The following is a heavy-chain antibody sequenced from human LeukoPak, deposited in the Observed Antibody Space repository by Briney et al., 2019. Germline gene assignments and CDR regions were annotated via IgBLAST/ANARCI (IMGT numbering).Heavy chain of an antibody. J-gene: IGHJ3*02. Sequence: GASLKISCKGSGYSFTSYWIGWVRQMPGKGLEWMGIIYPGDSDTRNSPSFQGQVTISADKSLSTAYLQWSSLKASDTAMYFCARARILLTFGGLRGTKTDAFDIWGQGTMVTVSS. CDR1: GYSFTSYW. CDR2: IYPGDSDT. D-gene: IGHD3-16*01. V-gene: IGHV5-51*06. CDR3: ARARILLTFGGLRGTKTDAFDI.